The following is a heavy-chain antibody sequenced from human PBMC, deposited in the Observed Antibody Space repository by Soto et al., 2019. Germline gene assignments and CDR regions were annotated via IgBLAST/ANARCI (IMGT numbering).Heavy chain of an antibody. CDR1: GYTFTGYY. V-gene: IGHV1-2*02. J-gene: IGHJ6*02. Sequence: KVSCTASGYTFTGYYMHWVRQAPGQGLEWMGWINPNSGGTNYAQKFQGRVTMTRDTSISTAYMELSRLRSYDTAVYYCAREYRGSGTPLYGMDVWGQGTTVTVSS. D-gene: IGHD3-10*01. CDR3: AREYRGSGTPLYGMDV. CDR2: INPNSGGT.